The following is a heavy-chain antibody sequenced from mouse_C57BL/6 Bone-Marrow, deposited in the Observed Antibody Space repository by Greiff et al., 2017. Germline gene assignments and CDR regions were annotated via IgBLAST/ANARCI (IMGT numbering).Heavy chain of an antibody. V-gene: IGHV5-6*01. J-gene: IGHJ3*01. Sequence: EVQGVESGGDLVKPGGSLKLSCAASGFTFSSYGMSWVRQTPDKRLEWVATISSGGSYTYYPDSVKGRFTISRDNAKNTLYLQMSSLKSEDTAMYYCARQYYGSSPWFAYWGQGTLVTVSA. D-gene: IGHD1-1*01. CDR2: ISSGGSYT. CDR1: GFTFSSYG. CDR3: ARQYYGSSPWFAY.